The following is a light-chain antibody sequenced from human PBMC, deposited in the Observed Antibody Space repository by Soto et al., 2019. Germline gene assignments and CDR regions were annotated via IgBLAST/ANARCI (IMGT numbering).Light chain of an antibody. V-gene: IGKV1-5*03. J-gene: IGKJ1*01. Sequence: DIHMTHSPSTPSGYVGARLTITCRASQSISSWLAWYQQKPGKAPKLLIYKASSLESGVPSRFSGSGSGTEFTLTISSLQPDDFATYYCQQYNSYSTFGQGTKVDIK. CDR2: KAS. CDR1: QSISSW. CDR3: QQYNSYST.